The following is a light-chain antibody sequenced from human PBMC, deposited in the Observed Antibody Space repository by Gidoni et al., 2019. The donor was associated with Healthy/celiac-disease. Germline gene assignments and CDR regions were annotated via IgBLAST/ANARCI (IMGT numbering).Light chain of an antibody. Sequence: QSALTQPASVSGSPGQSITISCTGTSSDVGGYNYVSWYQQHPGKAPKHRIYEVSNRPSGVSNRFSGLQAEDEADYYCSSYTSSSTLVFGGGTKLTVL. CDR3: SSYTSSSTLV. J-gene: IGLJ3*02. V-gene: IGLV2-14*01. CDR1: SSDVGGYNY. CDR2: EVS.